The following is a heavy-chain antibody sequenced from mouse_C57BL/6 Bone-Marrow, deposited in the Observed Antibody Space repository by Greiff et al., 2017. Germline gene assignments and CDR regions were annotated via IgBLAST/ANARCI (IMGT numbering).Heavy chain of an antibody. CDR1: GYTFTSYW. V-gene: IGHV1-59*01. Sequence: QVQLQQPGAELVRPGTSVKLSCKASGYTFTSYWMHWVKQRPGQGLEWIGVIDPSDSYTNYNQKFKGKATLTVDTSSSPAYMQLSSLTSEDSAVYYCAREGDGAWCAYWGQGTLVTVSA. J-gene: IGHJ3*01. CDR3: AREGDGAWCAY. D-gene: IGHD1-2*01. CDR2: IDPSDSYT.